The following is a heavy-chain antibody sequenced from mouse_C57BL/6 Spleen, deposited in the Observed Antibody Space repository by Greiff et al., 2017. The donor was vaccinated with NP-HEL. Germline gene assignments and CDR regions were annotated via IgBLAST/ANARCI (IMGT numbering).Heavy chain of an antibody. Sequence: GGGLVQPKGSLKLSCAASGFSFNTYAMNWVRQAPGKGLEWVARIRSKSNYYATYYADSVKDRFTISRDDSESMLYLQMNNLKTEDTAMYYCVIDAMDYWGQGTSVTVSS. V-gene: IGHV10-1*01. J-gene: IGHJ4*01. CDR2: IRSKSNYYAT. CDR3: VIDAMDY. CDR1: GFSFNTYA.